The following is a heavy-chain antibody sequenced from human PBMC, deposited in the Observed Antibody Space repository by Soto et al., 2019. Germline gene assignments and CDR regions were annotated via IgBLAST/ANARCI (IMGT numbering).Heavy chain of an antibody. V-gene: IGHV3-64D*06. CDR3: VKDKVREFSYYFRY. D-gene: IGHD3-10*01. Sequence: EVQLVESGGGLVQPGGSLRLSCSAFGFSFYTYAMHWVRQAPGKGLDYVSSISNNGGITYYADSVQGSFTISRDNSKNTLYHQMTRLRVEDTAVNFCVKDKVREFSYYFRYWGQGTLVTVSS. CDR2: ISNNGGIT. J-gene: IGHJ4*02. CDR1: GFSFYTYA.